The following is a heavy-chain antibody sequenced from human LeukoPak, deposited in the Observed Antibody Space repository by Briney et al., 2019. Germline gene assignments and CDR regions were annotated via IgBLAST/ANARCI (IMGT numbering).Heavy chain of an antibody. CDR1: GDTFSSYA. V-gene: IGHV1-69*13. CDR3: ARDGGTMVRGVTSSPGRYYYYYMDV. Sequence: SVKVSCKASGDTFSSYAISWVRQAPGQGLEWMGGIIPIFGTANYAQKFQGRVTITADESTSTAYMELSSLRSEDTAVYYCARDGGTMVRGVTSSPGRYYYYYMDVWGKGTTVTVSS. CDR2: IIPIFGTA. D-gene: IGHD3-10*01. J-gene: IGHJ6*03.